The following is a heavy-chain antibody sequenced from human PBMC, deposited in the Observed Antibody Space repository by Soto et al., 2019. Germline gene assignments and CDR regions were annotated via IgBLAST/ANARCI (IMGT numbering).Heavy chain of an antibody. CDR1: VCIFNAYA. CDR2: TSYDGTNK. CDR3: ARDTSPYTSGWYAIDF. J-gene: IGHJ4*01. D-gene: IGHD6-19*01. Sequence: RGSLLLTCTASVCIFNAYARLWVRQAPGKGLDLVAATSYDGTNKYYADSLKGRFTISRDNSKNTLFLQTSSLTADDSALYYCARDTSPYTSGWYAIDFWALGTLVTVS. V-gene: IGHV3-30-3*01.